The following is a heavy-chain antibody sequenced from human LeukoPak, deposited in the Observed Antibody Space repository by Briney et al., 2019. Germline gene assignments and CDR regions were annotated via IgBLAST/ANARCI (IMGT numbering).Heavy chain of an antibody. D-gene: IGHD5-24*01. CDR2: INPKSGGT. J-gene: IGHJ4*02. CDR1: GYILSDYY. V-gene: IGHV1-2*02. Sequence: ASVKVSCKASGYILSDYYINWVRQVPGQGLEWMSWINPKSGGTKYSQNFQGRVTMTRDTSISTVYKELSRLTSADTAVYYCARRHLRMRSYDYWGQGPLVIVSS. CDR3: ARRHLRMRSYDY.